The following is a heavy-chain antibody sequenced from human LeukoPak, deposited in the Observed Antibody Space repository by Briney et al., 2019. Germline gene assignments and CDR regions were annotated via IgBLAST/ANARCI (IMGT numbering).Heavy chain of an antibody. V-gene: IGHV1-2*02. Sequence: AASVKVSCKASGYTFTGYYMHWVRQAPGQGLEWMGWINPNSGGTNYAQKFQGRVTMTRDTSISTAYMELNRVRSDDTAVYYCACSTVVVPAARGGLWFGDRYYYYMDVWGKGTTVTISS. CDR1: GYTFTGYY. J-gene: IGHJ6*03. D-gene: IGHD2-2*01. CDR3: ACSTVVVPAARGGLWFGDRYYYYMDV. CDR2: INPNSGGT.